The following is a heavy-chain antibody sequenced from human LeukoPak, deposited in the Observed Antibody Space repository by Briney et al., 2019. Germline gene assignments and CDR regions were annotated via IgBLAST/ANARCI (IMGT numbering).Heavy chain of an antibody. CDR2: ISGSGGST. J-gene: IGHJ4*02. V-gene: IGHV3-23*01. Sequence: GGSLRLSCAASGFTFSSYAMSWVRQAPGKGLEWVSDISGSGGSTKYTDSVKGRFTISRDNSKKTLYLRMNSLRAEDTAVYYCARDRRMRVRGYGITGTTGLDNWGQGTLVTVSS. CDR1: GFTFSSYA. D-gene: IGHD1-7*01. CDR3: ARDRRMRVRGYGITGTTGLDN.